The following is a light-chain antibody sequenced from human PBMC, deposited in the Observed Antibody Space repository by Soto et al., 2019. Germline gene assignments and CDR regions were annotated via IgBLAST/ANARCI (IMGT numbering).Light chain of an antibody. CDR3: QQGYSRPRA. J-gene: IGKJ1*01. CDR1: QSISNN. Sequence: DIQMTQSPSSLSASVGDRVTITCRASQSISNNLNWYQQKPGKAPNLLIYTASNLETGVPSRFSGSGSGTDFTLTITSLPPEDFATYFCQQGYSRPRAFGQGTKVEIK. CDR2: TAS. V-gene: IGKV1-39*01.